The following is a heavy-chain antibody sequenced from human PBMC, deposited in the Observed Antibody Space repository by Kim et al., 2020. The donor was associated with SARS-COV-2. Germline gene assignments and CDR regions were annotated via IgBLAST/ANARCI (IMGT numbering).Heavy chain of an antibody. CDR1: GYTFTGYY. Sequence: ASVKVSCKASGYTFTGYYMHWVRQAPGQGLEWMGRINPNSGGTNYAQKFQGRVTMTRDTSISTAYMELSRLRSDDTAVYYCARSLLRSGYSYYYYYGMDVWGQGTTVTVSS. CDR2: INPNSGGT. V-gene: IGHV1-2*06. CDR3: ARSLLRSGYSYYYYYGMDV. J-gene: IGHJ6*02. D-gene: IGHD3-3*01.